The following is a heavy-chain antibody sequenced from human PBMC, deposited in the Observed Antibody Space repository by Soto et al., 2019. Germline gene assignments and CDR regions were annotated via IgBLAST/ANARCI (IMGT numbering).Heavy chain of an antibody. CDR3: AKDSRAARPYYYYGMDV. CDR2: LNSDGTYA. CDR1: GFNFSVYW. D-gene: IGHD6-6*01. V-gene: IGHV3-74*01. J-gene: IGHJ6*02. Sequence: GGSLRLSCAASGFNFSVYWMHWVRQAPGKGLVWVSRLNSDGTYASSADSVKGRLTISRDNAKNTLYLQMNSLRAEDTAVYYCAKDSRAARPYYYYGMDVWGQGTTVTVSS.